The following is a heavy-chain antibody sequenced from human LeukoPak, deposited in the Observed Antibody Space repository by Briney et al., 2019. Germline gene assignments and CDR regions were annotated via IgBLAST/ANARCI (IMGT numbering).Heavy chain of an antibody. V-gene: IGHV1-18*01. Sequence: ASVKVSCKASGYTFTSYGISWVRQAPGQGLEWMGWISAYNGNTNYAQKLQGRVTMTTDTSTSTAYMELRSLRSDDTAVYYCARSLWRVGATTLSSYWGQGTLVTVSS. CDR1: GYTFTSYG. CDR2: ISAYNGNT. D-gene: IGHD1-26*01. CDR3: ARSLWRVGATTLSSY. J-gene: IGHJ4*02.